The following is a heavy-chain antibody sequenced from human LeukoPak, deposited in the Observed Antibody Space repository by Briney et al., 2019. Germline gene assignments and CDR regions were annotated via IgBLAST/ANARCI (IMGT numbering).Heavy chain of an antibody. CDR2: ISSSGDTT. CDR3: AKGDYGDYKLIDY. CDR1: GFTFGSYA. D-gene: IGHD4-17*01. J-gene: IGHJ4*02. Sequence: GGSLRLSCAASGFTFGSYAISWVRQAPGKGLEWVSAISSSGDTTLYVDSVKGRFAISRDNSKNTLYLQMSGLRPEDTAIYYCAKGDYGDYKLIDYWGQGTLVTISS. V-gene: IGHV3-23*01.